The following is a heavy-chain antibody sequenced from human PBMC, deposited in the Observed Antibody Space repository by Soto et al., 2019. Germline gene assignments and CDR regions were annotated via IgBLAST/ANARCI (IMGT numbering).Heavy chain of an antibody. CDR1: GGTFSSYA. J-gene: IGHJ4*02. D-gene: IGHD3-22*01. V-gene: IGHV1-69*06. CDR3: ARVRDSSGYYYFDY. Sequence: KVSCKASGGTFSSYAISWVRQAPGQGLEWMGGIIPIFGTANYAQKFQGRVTITADKSTSTAYMELSSLRSEDTAVYYCARVRDSSGYYYFDYWGQGTLVTVSS. CDR2: IIPIFGTA.